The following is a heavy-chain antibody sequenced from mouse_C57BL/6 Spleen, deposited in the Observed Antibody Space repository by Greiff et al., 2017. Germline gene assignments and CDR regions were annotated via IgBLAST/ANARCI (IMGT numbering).Heavy chain of an antibody. J-gene: IGHJ2*01. V-gene: IGHV1-81*01. CDR1: GYTFTSYG. CDR2: IYPRSGNT. Sequence: QVQLQQSGAELARPGASVKLSCKASGYTFTSYGISWVKQRTGQGLEWIGEIYPRSGNTYYNEKFKGKATLTADKSSSTAYMELRSLTSEDSAVYFCARGEFIVATELGRWDYWGQGTTLTVSS. D-gene: IGHD1-1*01. CDR3: ARGEFIVATELGRWDY.